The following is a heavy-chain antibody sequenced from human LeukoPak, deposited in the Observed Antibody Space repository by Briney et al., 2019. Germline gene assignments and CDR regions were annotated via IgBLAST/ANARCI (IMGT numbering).Heavy chain of an antibody. CDR2: IWYDGSNK. V-gene: IGHV3-33*03. CDR3: AKDGPYSSGWYIAEYFQH. D-gene: IGHD6-19*01. J-gene: IGHJ1*01. Sequence: QPGGSLRLSCAASGFTFSSYGMHWVRQAPGKGLEWVAVIWYDGSNKYYADSVKGRFTISRDNAKNSLYLQMNSLRAEDTALYYCAKDGPYSSGWYIAEYFQHWGQGTLVTVSS. CDR1: GFTFSSYG.